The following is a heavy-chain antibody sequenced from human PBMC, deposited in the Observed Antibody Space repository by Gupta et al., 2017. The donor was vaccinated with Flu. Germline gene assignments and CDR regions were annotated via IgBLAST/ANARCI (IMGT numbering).Heavy chain of an antibody. CDR1: GFDLTSYE. V-gene: IGHV3-48*03. CDR2: ISSSAVT. CDR3: ARGHWDN. J-gene: IGHJ4*02. Sequence: EVLLVESGGGLVQPGGPLRLSCTASGFDLTSYEMSWVRQAPGRGLEWVAFISSSAVTYYTDPVRGRFTISRDNANNLLYLQMSSLRGEDTAVYYCARGHWDNWGQGTLVTVSS.